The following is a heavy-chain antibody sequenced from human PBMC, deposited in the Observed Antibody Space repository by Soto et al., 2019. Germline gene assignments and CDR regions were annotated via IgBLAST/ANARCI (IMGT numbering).Heavy chain of an antibody. D-gene: IGHD1-1*01. CDR3: ARVYKNWFDS. J-gene: IGHJ5*01. V-gene: IGHV5-10-1*01. CDR2: IDPSDSYT. Sequence: GESLKISCKTSGYNFSAFWIHWVRQMPGKGLEWLGKIDPSDSYTNYSPSFEGHITISTDNSITTAYPQWSSLRASDTALYFCARVYKNWFDSWAQGTAVTVSS. CDR1: GYNFSAFW.